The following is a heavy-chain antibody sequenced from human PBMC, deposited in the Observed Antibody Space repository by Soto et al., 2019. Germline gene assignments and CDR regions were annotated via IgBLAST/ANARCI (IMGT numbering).Heavy chain of an antibody. CDR2: IYYSGST. D-gene: IGHD4-4*01. CDR3: DTGEHLHRENFPLLDY. V-gene: IGHV4-30-4*01. Sequence: SETLSLTCTVSGGSISSGDYYWSWIRQPPGKGLEWIGYIYYSGSTYYNPSLKSRVTISVDTSKNQFSLKLSSVTAADTAVYYCDTGEHLHRENFPLLDYWGQGTLVTVSS. J-gene: IGHJ4*02. CDR1: GGSISSGDYY.